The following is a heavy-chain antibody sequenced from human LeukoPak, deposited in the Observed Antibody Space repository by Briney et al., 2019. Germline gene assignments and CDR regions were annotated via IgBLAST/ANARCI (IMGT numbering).Heavy chain of an antibody. V-gene: IGHV1-3*01. CDR1: GYTFTSYA. CDR2: INAGNGNT. CDR3: ARGASSSWYRASYYYDMDV. Sequence: ASVKVSCKASGYTFTSYAMHWVRQAPGQRLEWMGWINAGNGNTKYSQKFQGRVTITRDTSASTAYMELSSLRSEDTAVYYCARGASSSWYRASYYYDMDVWGQGTTVTVSS. J-gene: IGHJ6*02. D-gene: IGHD6-13*01.